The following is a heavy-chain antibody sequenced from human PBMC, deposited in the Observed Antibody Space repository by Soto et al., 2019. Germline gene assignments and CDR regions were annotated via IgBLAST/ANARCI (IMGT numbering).Heavy chain of an antibody. Sequence: SETLSLTCAVYGGSFSGYYWSWIRQPPGKGLEWIGEINHSGSTNFNPSLKSRVTISVDTSKNHFSLKLSSVTAADTAVYYFARMRSSPGGYYYYYGMDVWGQGTTVTVSS. V-gene: IGHV4-34*01. CDR2: INHSGST. D-gene: IGHD6-6*01. CDR1: GGSFSGYY. J-gene: IGHJ6*02. CDR3: ARMRSSPGGYYYYYGMDV.